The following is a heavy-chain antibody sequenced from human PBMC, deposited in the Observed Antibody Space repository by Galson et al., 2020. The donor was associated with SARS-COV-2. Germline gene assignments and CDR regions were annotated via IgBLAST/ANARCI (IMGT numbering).Heavy chain of an antibody. CDR2: IQNDGSNK. CDR1: GFTFSTYG. Sequence: QLGESLKISCASSGFTFSTYGMHWVRQAPGKGLEWVAFIQNDGSNKNYAASVKGRFTISRDNSKNTLYLQMHSLRAEDTAVYYCAKERTVTSMDHWGQGTLVTVSS. V-gene: IGHV3-30*02. D-gene: IGHD4-4*01. CDR3: AKERTVTSMDH. J-gene: IGHJ4*02.